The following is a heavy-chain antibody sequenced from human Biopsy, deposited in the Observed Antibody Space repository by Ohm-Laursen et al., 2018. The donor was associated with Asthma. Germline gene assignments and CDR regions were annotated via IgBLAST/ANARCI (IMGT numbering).Heavy chain of an antibody. Sequence: GSLRLSCAASGFAVSRDHMFWVRQAPGKGMEWVSVIYSGGTSHTADSARGRFTIYRDYSKNTLYLQMHSLRAEDTAVYYCAREDSSNWSHYYFDYWGQGTLVTVSS. CDR1: GFAVSRDH. D-gene: IGHD3-22*01. CDR3: AREDSSNWSHYYFDY. J-gene: IGHJ4*02. V-gene: IGHV3-53*01. CDR2: IYSGGTS.